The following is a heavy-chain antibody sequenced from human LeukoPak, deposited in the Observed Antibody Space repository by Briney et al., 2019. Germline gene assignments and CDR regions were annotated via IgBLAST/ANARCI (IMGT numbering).Heavy chain of an antibody. CDR1: GYTFTDYY. CDR3: ARRPIVGVPAPIDY. V-gene: IGHV1-2*02. CDR2: INPNTGGT. D-gene: IGHD2-2*01. Sequence: EASVKVSCKASGYTFTDYYIHWVRQAPGQGLEWMGLINPNTGGTNYAQKFQGRVTMTRDTSITTAYMELSRLRSDDTAVYYCARRPIVGVPAPIDYWGQGNLVTVPS. J-gene: IGHJ4*02.